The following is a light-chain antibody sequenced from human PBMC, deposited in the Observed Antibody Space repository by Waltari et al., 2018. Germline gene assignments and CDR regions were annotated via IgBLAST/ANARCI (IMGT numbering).Light chain of an antibody. J-gene: IGKJ2*02. V-gene: IGKV1-39*01. CDR2: AAS. CDR3: QQSYSDSRT. CDR1: QSISSF. Sequence: DIQMTQSPSSLSASVGDRVPITCRASQSISSFLNWYQQKPGKAPKLLIYAASSLQSGVPSRFSGSGSGTDFTLTINSLQPEDFATYYCQQSYSDSRTFGQGTKLEIK.